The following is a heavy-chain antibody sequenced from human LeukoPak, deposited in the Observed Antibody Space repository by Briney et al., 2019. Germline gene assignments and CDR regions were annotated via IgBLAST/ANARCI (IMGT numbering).Heavy chain of an antibody. CDR1: GFTFNSYV. D-gene: IGHD3-10*01. CDR2: ISGSGASK. J-gene: IGHJ4*02. CDR3: ARFGGFDY. Sequence: PGGSLRLSCAASGFTFNSYVVSWVRQAPGKGLEWVSGISGSGASKVYADSVRGRFTISRDNSKNTLYLQMNSLGAADTAVYYCARFGGFDYWGQGTLVTVSS. V-gene: IGHV3-23*01.